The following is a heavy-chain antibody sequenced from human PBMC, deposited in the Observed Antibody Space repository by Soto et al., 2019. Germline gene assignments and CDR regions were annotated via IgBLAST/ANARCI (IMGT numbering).Heavy chain of an antibody. CDR2: IYYSGST. J-gene: IGHJ5*02. Sequence: SETLSLTCTVSGGSISSGDYYWSWIRQPPGKGLEWIGYIYYSGSTYYNPSLESRVTISVDTSKNQFSLKLSSVTAADTAVYYCAREVGTEEWFDPWGQGTVVTV. CDR1: GGSISSGDYY. V-gene: IGHV4-30-4*01. D-gene: IGHD2-15*01. CDR3: AREVGTEEWFDP.